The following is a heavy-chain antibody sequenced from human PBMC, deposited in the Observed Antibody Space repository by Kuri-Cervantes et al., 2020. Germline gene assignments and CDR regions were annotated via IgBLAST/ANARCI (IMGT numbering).Heavy chain of an antibody. CDR2: IRYDSTDK. CDR1: GFTFNTYS. D-gene: IGHD4-17*01. V-gene: IGHV3-30*02. Sequence: GGSLRLSCAGSGFTFNTYSMHWVRQAPGKGLEWVAFIRYDSTDKYYADSVRGRFTISRDNSKSALYLEMNTLRPEDTAVYYCARRPVTLVLDYWGQGTLVTVSS. CDR3: ARRPVTLVLDY. J-gene: IGHJ4*02.